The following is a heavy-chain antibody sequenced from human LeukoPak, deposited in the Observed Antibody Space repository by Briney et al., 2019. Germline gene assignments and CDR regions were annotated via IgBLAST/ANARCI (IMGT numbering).Heavy chain of an antibody. J-gene: IGHJ3*02. CDR1: GFTFSSYA. CDR3: AKVQRYFDWLYGAFDI. CDR2: ISGSGGST. V-gene: IGHV3-23*01. D-gene: IGHD3-9*01. Sequence: GGSLRLSCAASGFTFSSYAMSWVRQAPGKGPEWVSAISGSGGSTYYADSVKGRFTISRDNSNNTLYLQMNSLRAEDTAVYYCAKVQRYFDWLYGAFDIWGQGTMVTVSS.